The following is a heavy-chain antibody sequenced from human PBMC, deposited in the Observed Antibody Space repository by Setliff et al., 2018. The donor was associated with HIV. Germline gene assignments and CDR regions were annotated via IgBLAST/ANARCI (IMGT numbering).Heavy chain of an antibody. D-gene: IGHD3-10*01. CDR3: ARQNYDGSNSRSLNEGSMDV. J-gene: IGHJ6*03. CDR2: IIPIFGTA. V-gene: IGHV1-69*05. Sequence: SVKVSCKASGGTFSSYAISWVRQAPGQGLEWMGGIIPIFGTANYAQKFEGRVTITTDESTSTAYVELSSLRSEDAAVYYCARQNYDGSNSRSLNEGSMDVWGTGTTVTVSS. CDR1: GGTFSSYA.